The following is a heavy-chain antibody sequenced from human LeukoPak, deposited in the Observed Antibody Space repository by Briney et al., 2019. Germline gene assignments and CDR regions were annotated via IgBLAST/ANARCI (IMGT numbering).Heavy chain of an antibody. CDR1: GFTFSSYA. CDR3: ARCYYDGSGFYYYFDY. D-gene: IGHD3-22*01. Sequence: GGSLRLSCAASGFTFSSYAMSWVRQAPGKGLEWVSAISGSGGSTYYADSVKGRFTISRDNSKNTVFLQMGSLRGEDTAVYYCARCYYDGSGFYYYFDYWGQGTLVTVSS. V-gene: IGHV3-23*01. J-gene: IGHJ4*02. CDR2: ISGSGGST.